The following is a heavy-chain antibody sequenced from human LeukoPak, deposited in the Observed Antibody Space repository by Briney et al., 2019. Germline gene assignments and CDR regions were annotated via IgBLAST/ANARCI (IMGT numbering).Heavy chain of an antibody. D-gene: IGHD5-24*01. CDR3: ATARRQGYNLVDS. Sequence: PGGSLRLSCAASGFIFSNYWMLWVRQAPGKGLVWGSLIKYDGSHTDYADSVKGRFTISRDNAKNTLFLQMNTLRAEDTAVYYCATARRQGYNLVDSWGQGTLVTVSS. V-gene: IGHV3-74*01. J-gene: IGHJ5*02. CDR2: IKYDGSHT. CDR1: GFIFSNYW.